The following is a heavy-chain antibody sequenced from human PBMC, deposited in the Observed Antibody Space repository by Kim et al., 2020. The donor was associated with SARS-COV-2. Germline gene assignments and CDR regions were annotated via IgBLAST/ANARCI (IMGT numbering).Heavy chain of an antibody. D-gene: IGHD3-3*01. CDR1: GGSFSGYY. V-gene: IGHV4-34*01. CDR2: INHSGST. J-gene: IGHJ5*02. CDR3: ARRRLRVYYDHDP. Sequence: SETLSLTCAVYGGSFSGYYWSWIRQPPGKGLEWIGEINHSGSTNYNPSLKSRVTISVDTSKNQFSLKLSSVTAADTAVYYCARRRLRVYYDHDPWGQGTL.